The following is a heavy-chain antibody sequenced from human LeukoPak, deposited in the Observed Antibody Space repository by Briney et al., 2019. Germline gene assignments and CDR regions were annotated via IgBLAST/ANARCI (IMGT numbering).Heavy chain of an antibody. CDR2: IKQDGSDK. CDR3: ARGRY. J-gene: IGHJ4*02. V-gene: IGHV3-7*01. D-gene: IGHD5-24*01. Sequence: GGCLRLPCAASGFTFSNYWMSWVRQAPGKGLEWVANIKQDGSDKYYVDSVKGRFTISRDNAKNSLYLQMNSLRAEDTAVYYCARGRYWGQGTLVTVSS. CDR1: GFTFSNYW.